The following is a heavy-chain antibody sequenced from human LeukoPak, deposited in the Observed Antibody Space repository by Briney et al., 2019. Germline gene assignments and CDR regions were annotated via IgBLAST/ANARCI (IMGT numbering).Heavy chain of an antibody. D-gene: IGHD1-26*01. CDR3: ARQRELPLTYYYYGMDV. CDR1: GFTFSSYS. Sequence: GGSLRLSCAASGFTFSSYSMTWVRQAPGKGLEWVSSISSSSSYIYYADSVKGRFTISRDNAKNSLYLQMNSLRAEDTAVYYCARQRELPLTYYYYGMDVWGQGTTVTFSS. J-gene: IGHJ6*02. V-gene: IGHV3-21*01. CDR2: ISSSSSYI.